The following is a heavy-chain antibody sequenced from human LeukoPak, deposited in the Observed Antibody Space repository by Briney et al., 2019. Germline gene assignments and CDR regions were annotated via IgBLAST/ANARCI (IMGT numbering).Heavy chain of an antibody. J-gene: IGHJ4*02. CDR2: IGSSGTTT. CDR1: GFTFSIYS. CDR3: AKFSYGDYVH. V-gene: IGHV3-48*04. D-gene: IGHD4-17*01. Sequence: SGGSLRLSCAASGFTFSIYSMNWVRQAPGRGLEWLSYIGSSGTTTYYADSVKGRFTISRDNAKNLLFLQMNSLRAEDTAVYYCAKFSYGDYVHWGQGTLVTVSS.